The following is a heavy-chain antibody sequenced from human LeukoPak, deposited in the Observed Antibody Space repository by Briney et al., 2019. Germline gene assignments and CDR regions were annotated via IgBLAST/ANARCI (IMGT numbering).Heavy chain of an antibody. CDR3: AHLDYADYPTDDAFDI. J-gene: IGHJ3*02. CDR2: IYWNDDK. V-gene: IGHV2-5*01. Sequence: SGPTLVNPTQTLTLTCTFSGFSLSTSGVGVGWIRQPPGKALEWLALIYWNDDKRYSPSLKSRLTITKDTSKNQVVPTMTNLDPVDTATYYCAHLDYADYPTDDAFDIWGQGAMVTVSS. CDR1: GFSLSTSGVG. D-gene: IGHD4-17*01.